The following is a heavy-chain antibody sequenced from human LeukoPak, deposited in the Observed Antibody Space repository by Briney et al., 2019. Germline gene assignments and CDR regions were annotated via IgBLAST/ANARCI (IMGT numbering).Heavy chain of an antibody. Sequence: GGSLRLSCEASGFTFSSYWMSWVRQAPGKGLEWVSAISGSGGSTYYADSVKGRFTISRDNSKNTLYLQMNSLRAEDTAVYYCAKDLARRGSSTSCSPFDYWGQGTLVTVSS. V-gene: IGHV3-23*01. CDR3: AKDLARRGSSTSCSPFDY. D-gene: IGHD2-2*01. J-gene: IGHJ4*02. CDR1: GFTFSSYW. CDR2: ISGSGGST.